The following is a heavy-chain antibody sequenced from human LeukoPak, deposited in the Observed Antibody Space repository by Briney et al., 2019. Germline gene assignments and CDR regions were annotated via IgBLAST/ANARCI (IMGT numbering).Heavy chain of an antibody. CDR1: GGTFSSYA. D-gene: IGHD3-22*01. Sequence: ASVNVSCKASGGTFSSYAISWVRQAPGQGLEWMGGIIPIFGTANYAQKFQGRVTITADESTSTAYMELSSLRSEDTAVYYCARAGTDYYDSSGYYTDAFDIWGQGTMVTVSS. CDR2: IIPIFGTA. CDR3: ARAGTDYYDSSGYYTDAFDI. V-gene: IGHV1-69*13. J-gene: IGHJ3*02.